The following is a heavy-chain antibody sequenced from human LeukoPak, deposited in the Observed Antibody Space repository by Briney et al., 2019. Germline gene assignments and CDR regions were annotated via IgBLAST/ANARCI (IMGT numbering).Heavy chain of an antibody. CDR2: INHSGST. CDR1: GGSFSGYY. J-gene: IGHJ4*02. V-gene: IGHV4-34*01. Sequence: SETLSLTCAVYGGSFSGYYWIWIRQPPGKGLEWIGEINHSGSTIYNPSLQSRVTISVDTSKIQFSLELSSVSAADTAVYYCARGSRTPDYWGQGTLVTVSS. CDR3: ARGSRTPDY.